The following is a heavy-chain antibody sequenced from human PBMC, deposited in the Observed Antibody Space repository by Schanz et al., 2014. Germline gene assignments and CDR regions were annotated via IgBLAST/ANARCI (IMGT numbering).Heavy chain of an antibody. CDR2: INPSSGGT. D-gene: IGHD3-10*01. CDR1: GYSFTGYY. V-gene: IGHV1-2*02. Sequence: QVQLVQSGVEVKKPGASVKVSCKASGYSFTGYYMNWVRQAPGQGLEWMGWINPSSGGTNYAQKFQGRVTMTRDTSISTAYMELNRLKSDDTAVYYCARALFGSGHGDVWGQGTTVTVSS. J-gene: IGHJ6*02. CDR3: ARALFGSGHGDV.